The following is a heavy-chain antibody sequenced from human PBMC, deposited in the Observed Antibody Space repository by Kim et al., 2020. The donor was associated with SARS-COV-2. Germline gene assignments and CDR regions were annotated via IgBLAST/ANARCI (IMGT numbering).Heavy chain of an antibody. CDR2: IREDGGEK. V-gene: IGHV3-7*01. Sequence: GGSLRLSCEASGFTFSSFWMNWVRQAPGKGLEWVSTIREDGGEKDYVDSVKGRFTISRDNTKNTLYLQMNSLRVEDTAIYYCARSVDSWGQGILVTDSS. J-gene: IGHJ4*02. CDR3: ARSVDS. CDR1: GFTFSSFW.